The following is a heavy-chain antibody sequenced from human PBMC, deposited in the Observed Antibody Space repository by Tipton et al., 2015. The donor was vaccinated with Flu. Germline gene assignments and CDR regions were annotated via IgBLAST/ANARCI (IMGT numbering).Heavy chain of an antibody. CDR3: ARGDGYNFDY. J-gene: IGHJ4*02. Sequence: TLSLTCTVSGDSISTTIYYWGWVRQPPGKGLEWIGRIYTTGRSNYNPSLESRVTISVDPSKNQFSLSLTSVTAADTAVYYCARGDGYNFDYWGQGTLVTVSS. CDR2: IYTTGRS. CDR1: GDSISTTIYY. D-gene: IGHD5-24*01. V-gene: IGHV4-61*02.